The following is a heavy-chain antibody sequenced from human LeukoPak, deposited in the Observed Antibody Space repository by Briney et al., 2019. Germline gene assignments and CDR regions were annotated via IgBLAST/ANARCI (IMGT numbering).Heavy chain of an antibody. CDR3: ARDLEIAVAGYFDY. J-gene: IGHJ4*02. CDR1: GFTFSSYG. V-gene: IGHV3-30*02. Sequence: GGSLRLSCAASGFTFSSYGMHWVRQAPGKGLEWVAFIRYDGSNKYYADSVKGRFTISRDNAKNSLYLQMNSLRAEDTAVYYCARDLEIAVAGYFDYWGQGTLVTVSS. CDR2: IRYDGSNK. D-gene: IGHD6-19*01.